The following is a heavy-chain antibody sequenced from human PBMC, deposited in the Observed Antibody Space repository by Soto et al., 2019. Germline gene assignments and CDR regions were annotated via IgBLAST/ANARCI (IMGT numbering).Heavy chain of an antibody. CDR2: LFYGGMT. CDR3: ATAPPTYHPTGFYMNRFDP. CDR1: GGSFTGNNYF. J-gene: IGHJ5*01. D-gene: IGHD3-3*01. Sequence: PSETLYLTSTFSGGSFTGNNYFCSWIRQPPGEGLEWVGSLFYGGMTYYAPSLKSRVTISEDTSKSQFSLRLHSVTAADTAIYYCATAPPTYHPTGFYMNRFDPWGQGTLVTVSS. V-gene: IGHV4-39*01.